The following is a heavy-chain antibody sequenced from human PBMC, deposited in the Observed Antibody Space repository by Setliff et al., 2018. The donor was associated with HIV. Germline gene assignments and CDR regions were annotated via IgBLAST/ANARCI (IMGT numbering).Heavy chain of an antibody. CDR1: GFTLSNYA. J-gene: IGHJ4*02. Sequence: PGGSLRLSCAASGFTLSNYAMSWVRQAPGKGLEWVSGISGSGGYSYYADSVQGRFTISRDNSKNMLYLQMNSLRAEDMAVYYCARSHDYGDDRRLDYWGQGTLVTVSS. V-gene: IGHV3-23*01. CDR2: ISGSGGYS. CDR3: ARSHDYGDDRRLDY. D-gene: IGHD4-17*01.